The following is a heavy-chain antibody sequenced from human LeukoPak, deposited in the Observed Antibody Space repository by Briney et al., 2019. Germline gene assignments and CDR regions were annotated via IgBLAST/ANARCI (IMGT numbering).Heavy chain of an antibody. D-gene: IGHD3-10*01. CDR1: GGSIFSGGYY. CDR2: IYYSGST. J-gene: IGHJ4*02. Sequence: SQTLSLTCTVSGGSIFSGGYYWSWIRQPPGKGLEWIGYIYYSGSTNYNPSLKSRVTISVDTSKNQFSLKLSSVTAADTAVYYCARDTHYYGSGSYSIWGQGTLVTVSS. CDR3: ARDTHYYGSGSYSI. V-gene: IGHV4-61*08.